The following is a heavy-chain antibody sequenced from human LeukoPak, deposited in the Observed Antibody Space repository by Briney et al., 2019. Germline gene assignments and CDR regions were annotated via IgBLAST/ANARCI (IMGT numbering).Heavy chain of an antibody. J-gene: IGHJ5*02. Sequence: PSETLSLTCTVSGGSISSYYWSWIRQPPGKGLEWIGFIYYSGSTNYNPSLKSRVTISLDTSKNQFSQKLSSVTAADTAVYYCAGSLTGPYNWFDPWGQGTLVTVSS. CDR3: AGSLTGPYNWFDP. D-gene: IGHD3-9*01. V-gene: IGHV4-59*01. CDR2: IYYSGST. CDR1: GGSISSYY.